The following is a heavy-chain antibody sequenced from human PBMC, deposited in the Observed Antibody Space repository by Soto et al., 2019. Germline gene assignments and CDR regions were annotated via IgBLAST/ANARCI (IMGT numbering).Heavy chain of an antibody. J-gene: IGHJ4*02. Sequence: QVQLQESGPGLVKPSGTLSLTCAVSGVSISSNNWWSWVRQPPGKGLEWIGEMYHTGSTNYNPSLKNRVTISVDKSKNHFSLELNSVTAADTAVYYCARISRYQYDSSEGNFDYWGQGTLVTVSS. CDR1: GVSISSNNW. CDR3: ARISRYQYDSSEGNFDY. V-gene: IGHV4-4*02. CDR2: MYHTGST. D-gene: IGHD3-22*01.